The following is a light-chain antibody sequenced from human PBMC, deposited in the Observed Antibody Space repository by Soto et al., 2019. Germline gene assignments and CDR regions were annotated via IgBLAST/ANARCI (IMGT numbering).Light chain of an antibody. CDR2: KAP. CDR3: QHYNSYSPTWT. V-gene: IGKV1-5*03. J-gene: IGKJ1*01. Sequence: DIQMTQSPSTLSASVGDRVTITCRASQSISSWLAWYQQKPGKAPKLLIYKAPSLESGVPSRFSGSGSGTEFTLTISSLQPDDFATYYCQHYNSYSPTWTFGQGTKVEIK. CDR1: QSISSW.